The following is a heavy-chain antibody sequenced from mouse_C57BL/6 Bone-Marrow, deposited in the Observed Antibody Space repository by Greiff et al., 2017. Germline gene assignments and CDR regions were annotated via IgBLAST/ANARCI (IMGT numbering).Heavy chain of an antibody. V-gene: IGHV14-4*01. CDR2: IDPENGAT. J-gene: IGHJ1*03. Sequence: VQLQQSGAELVRPGASVKLSCTASGFNIKDDYMHWVKQRPEQGLEWIGWIDPENGATEYASKFQGKATITADTSSNTAYLQLSSLTSEDTAVYYGTTCGKYYGLWYFDVWGTGTTVTVSS. CDR1: GFNIKDDY. D-gene: IGHD1-1*01. CDR3: TTCGKYYGLWYFDV.